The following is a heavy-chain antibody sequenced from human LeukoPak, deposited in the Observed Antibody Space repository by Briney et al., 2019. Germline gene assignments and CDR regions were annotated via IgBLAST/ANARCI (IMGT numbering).Heavy chain of an antibody. Sequence: GGSLRLSCAASGFTFSSYAMHWVRQAPGKGLEYVSATSSNGGSTYYADSVKGRFTISRDDSRNTLYLQMNSLKSEDTAVYYCAKARRVATTDLFDYWGQGTLVTVSS. J-gene: IGHJ4*02. D-gene: IGHD5-12*01. V-gene: IGHV3-64*02. CDR2: TSSNGGST. CDR3: AKARRVATTDLFDY. CDR1: GFTFSSYA.